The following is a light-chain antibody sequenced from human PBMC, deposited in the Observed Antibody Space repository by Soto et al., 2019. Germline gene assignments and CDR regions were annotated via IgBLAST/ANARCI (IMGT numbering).Light chain of an antibody. CDR1: QSLSSY. V-gene: IGKV3-11*01. CDR2: DAS. J-gene: IGKJ4*01. CDR3: QQRSNWPT. Sequence: EIVLTQSPATLSLSPGDRATLAGRASQSLSSYLAWYQQKPGQAPRLLIYDASNRATGIPARFSGSGSGTDFTLTISSLEPEDFAVYYCQQRSNWPTFGGGTKVDIK.